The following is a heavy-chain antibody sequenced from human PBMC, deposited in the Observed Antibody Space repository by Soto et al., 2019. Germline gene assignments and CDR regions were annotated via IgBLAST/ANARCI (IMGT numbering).Heavy chain of an antibody. Sequence: ELQLVESGGGLVQPGGSLGLSCIAFGFTFSNNAMHWVRQAPGKGLEYVSGISSDGGSTYYADSVKGRFTISRENSKNTLYLQMGGLRDDDMAVYYCARSFPPETGGQGTLVTVSS. V-gene: IGHV3-64*07. CDR2: ISSDGGST. CDR1: GFTFSNNA. J-gene: IGHJ4*02. D-gene: IGHD3-3*02. CDR3: ARSFPPET.